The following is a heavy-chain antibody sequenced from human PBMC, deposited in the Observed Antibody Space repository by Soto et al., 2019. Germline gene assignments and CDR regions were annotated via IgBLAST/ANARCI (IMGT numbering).Heavy chain of an antibody. D-gene: IGHD6-13*01. CDR3: GRGPSPRAPAGGTPYYYAMDV. CDR2: MNPINGAA. CDR1: GYDFTAYD. V-gene: IGHV1-8*02. J-gene: IGHJ6*02. Sequence: ASVKVSCKASGYDFTAYDINWVRQASGQGLEWMGWMNPINGAAGSARRFQGRVSMTRNTATGTAYLELTNLRSDDTAVYFCGRGPSPRAPAGGTPYYYAMDVWGQGTTVTISS.